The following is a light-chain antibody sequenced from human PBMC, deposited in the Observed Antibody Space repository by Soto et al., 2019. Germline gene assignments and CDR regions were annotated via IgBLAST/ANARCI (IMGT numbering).Light chain of an antibody. CDR3: QQRSNWPGT. Sequence: EIVLTQSPATLSLSPGERATLSCRASQSVSSYLAWYQQKPGQAPRLLIYDASSRATGIPARFSGSGSGTDFNLTISSLEPEDFAFYYCQQRSNWPGTFGQGTKLEIK. J-gene: IGKJ2*01. CDR2: DAS. V-gene: IGKV3-11*01. CDR1: QSVSSY.